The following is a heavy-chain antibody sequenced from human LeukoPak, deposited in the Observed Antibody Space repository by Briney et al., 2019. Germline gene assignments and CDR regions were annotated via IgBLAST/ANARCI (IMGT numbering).Heavy chain of an antibody. Sequence: PGGSLRLSCAASGFTFNSYSMNWVRQAPGKGLEWVSSISSGSSYIFYADSVKGRFTISRDNAKNSLYLQMNSLRAEDTAVYYCARQVGVDDAFDIWGQGTMVTIS. CDR2: ISSGSSYI. CDR3: ARQVGVDDAFDI. J-gene: IGHJ3*02. D-gene: IGHD1-26*01. V-gene: IGHV3-21*01. CDR1: GFTFNSYS.